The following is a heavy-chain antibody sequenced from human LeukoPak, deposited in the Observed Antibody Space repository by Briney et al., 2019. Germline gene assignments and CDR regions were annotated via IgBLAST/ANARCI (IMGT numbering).Heavy chain of an antibody. D-gene: IGHD1-26*01. CDR3: ARLFGPTWDYYYMDV. CDR1: GFTFGSYD. V-gene: IGHV3-48*04. J-gene: IGHJ6*03. CDR2: IRSNGGTK. Sequence: GGSLRLSCAASGFTFGSYDMTWVRQAPGKGLTWVSYIRSNGGTKYYADSVKGRFSISRDNAKNSLYLQMNSLRAEDTAVYYCARLFGPTWDYYYMDVWGKGTTVTVSS.